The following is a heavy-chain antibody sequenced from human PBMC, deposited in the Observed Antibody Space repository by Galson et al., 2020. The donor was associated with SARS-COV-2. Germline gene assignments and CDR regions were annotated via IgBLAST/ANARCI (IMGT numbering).Heavy chain of an antibody. V-gene: IGHV3-15*01. CDR1: GFTFSNAW. CDR3: TTDLHDFGDLDY. Sequence: GGSLKISCAASGFTFSNAWMSWVRQAPGKGLEWVGRIKSKTDGGTTDYAAPVKGRFTISRDDSKNTLYLQMNSLKTEDTAMYYCTTDLHDFGDLDYWGQGTLVTVSS. J-gene: IGHJ4*02. CDR2: IKSKTDGGTT. D-gene: IGHD4-17*01.